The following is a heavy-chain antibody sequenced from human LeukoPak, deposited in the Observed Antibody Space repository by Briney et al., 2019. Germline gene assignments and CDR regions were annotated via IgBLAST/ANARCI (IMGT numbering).Heavy chain of an antibody. D-gene: IGHD2-2*01. Sequence: TGGSLRLSCAASGFTFSSYAMSWVRQAPGKGLEWVSAITGSGGSTYYADSVKGRFTISRDNSKNSLYLQMNSLRAEDTAVYYCARHGDRCSSSSCYGPGDNWGQGTLVTVSS. CDR1: GFTFSSYA. J-gene: IGHJ4*02. CDR3: ARHGDRCSSSSCYGPGDN. CDR2: ITGSGGST. V-gene: IGHV3-23*01.